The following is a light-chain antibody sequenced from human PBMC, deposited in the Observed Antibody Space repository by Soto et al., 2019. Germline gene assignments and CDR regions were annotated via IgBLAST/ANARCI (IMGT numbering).Light chain of an antibody. CDR1: SSDVGGYNY. CDR2: DVS. CDR3: SSYTSSSTLG. J-gene: IGLJ1*01. V-gene: IGLV2-14*01. Sequence: QSVLTQPASVSGSPGQSITIPCTGTSSDVGGYNYVSWYQQHPGKAPKLMIYDVSNRPSGVSNRFSGSKSGNTASLTISGLQAEDEADYYCSSYTSSSTLGFGTGTKLTVL.